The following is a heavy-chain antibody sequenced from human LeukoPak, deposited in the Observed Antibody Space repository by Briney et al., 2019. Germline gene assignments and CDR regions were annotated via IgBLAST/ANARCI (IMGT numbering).Heavy chain of an antibody. CDR3: ARLGQLTIFRVVIRQNDY. V-gene: IGHV3-23*01. Sequence: GGSLRLSCAASGFTFSSYAMSWVRQAPGKGPEWVLAISGSGGSTYYADSVKGRFTISRDNAKNSLYLQMNSLRAEDTAVYYCARLGQLTIFRVVIRQNDYWGQGTLVTVSS. J-gene: IGHJ4*02. D-gene: IGHD3-3*01. CDR1: GFTFSSYA. CDR2: ISGSGGST.